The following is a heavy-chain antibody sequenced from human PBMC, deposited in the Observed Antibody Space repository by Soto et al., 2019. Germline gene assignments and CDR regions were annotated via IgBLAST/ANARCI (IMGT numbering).Heavy chain of an antibody. J-gene: IGHJ4*02. CDR1: GGSFSGYY. V-gene: IGHV4-34*01. CDR2: INHSGST. Sequence: SETLSLTCAVYGGSFSGYYWSWIRQPPGKGLEWIGEINHSGSTNYNPSLKSRVTISVDTSKNQFTLKLSSVTAADTAVYYCARVGYDFWSGYLREAAQAFDYWGQGTLVTVSS. D-gene: IGHD3-3*01. CDR3: ARVGYDFWSGYLREAAQAFDY.